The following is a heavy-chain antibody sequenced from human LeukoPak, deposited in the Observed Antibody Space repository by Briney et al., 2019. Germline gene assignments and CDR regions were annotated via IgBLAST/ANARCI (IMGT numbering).Heavy chain of an antibody. CDR3: AREMSGSNDAFDV. J-gene: IGHJ3*01. CDR1: GFTLSSYD. D-gene: IGHD3-10*01. CDR2: IYKTGET. V-gene: IGHV3-13*01. Sequence: GGSLRLSCVASGFTLSSYDMHWVRHTTGERLEWVSIIYKTGETYYPDSAKGRFTISREGAKNSLYLQMNSLRAGDTAVYYCAREMSGSNDAFDVWGQGTMLTVSS.